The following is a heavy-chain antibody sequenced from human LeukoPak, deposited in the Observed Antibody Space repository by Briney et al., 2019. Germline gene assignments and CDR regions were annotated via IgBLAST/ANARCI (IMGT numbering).Heavy chain of an antibody. Sequence: SETLSLTCTVSGGSISSGDYYWSWIRQPPGKGLEWIGYIYYSGSTYYNPSLKSRVTISVDTSKNQFSLKLSSVTAADTAAYYCARDRGYSSGWYPGYWGQGTLVTVSS. J-gene: IGHJ4*02. D-gene: IGHD6-19*01. CDR2: IYYSGST. CDR1: GGSISSGDYY. V-gene: IGHV4-30-4*01. CDR3: ARDRGYSSGWYPGY.